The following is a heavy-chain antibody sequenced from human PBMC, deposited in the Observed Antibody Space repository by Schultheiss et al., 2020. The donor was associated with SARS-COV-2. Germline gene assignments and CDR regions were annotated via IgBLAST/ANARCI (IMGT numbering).Heavy chain of an antibody. CDR3: ARRLGYDFWSGRLYYYYYYMDV. D-gene: IGHD3-3*01. V-gene: IGHV4-59*01. CDR1: GGSISSYY. Sequence: SQTLSLTCTVSGGSISSYYWSWIRQPPGKGLEWIGYIYYSGSTNYNPSLKSRVTISVDTSKNQFSLKLSSVTAADTAVYYCARRLGYDFWSGRLYYYYYYMDVWGKGTTVTVSS. CDR2: IYYSGST. J-gene: IGHJ6*03.